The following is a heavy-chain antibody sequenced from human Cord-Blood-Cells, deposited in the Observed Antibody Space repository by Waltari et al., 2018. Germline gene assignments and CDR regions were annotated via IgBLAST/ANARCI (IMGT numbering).Heavy chain of an antibody. J-gene: IGHJ2*01. V-gene: IGHV4-38-2*01. Sequence: QVQLQESGPGLVKPSETLSLTCAVSGYSISSGYYWGWIRQPPGKGLEWIGSIYHSGSTYYNPSLKSRVTISVDTSKTQFSLKLSSVTAADTAVYYCARVYSGYESYWYFDLWGRGTLVTVSS. D-gene: IGHD5-12*01. CDR3: ARVYSGYESYWYFDL. CDR2: IYHSGST. CDR1: GYSISSGYY.